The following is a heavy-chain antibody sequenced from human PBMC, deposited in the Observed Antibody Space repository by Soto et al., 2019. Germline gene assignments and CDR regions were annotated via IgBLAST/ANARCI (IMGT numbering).Heavy chain of an antibody. J-gene: IGHJ4*02. Sequence: GSLRLSCAASGFRFRTRAMSWVRQAPGKGLEWVSAISGSGGSTYYADSVKGRFTISRDNSKNTLYLQMNSLRAEDTAVYYCAKLAFVEMATMPDYWGQGTLVTVSS. CDR1: GFRFRTRA. CDR3: AKLAFVEMATMPDY. V-gene: IGHV3-23*01. D-gene: IGHD5-12*01. CDR2: ISGSGGST.